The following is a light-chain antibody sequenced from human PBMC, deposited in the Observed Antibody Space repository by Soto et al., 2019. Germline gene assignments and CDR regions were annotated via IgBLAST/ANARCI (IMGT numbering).Light chain of an antibody. CDR1: QSISSL. CDR3: HHYNSYSEA. CDR2: KAS. V-gene: IGKV1-5*03. J-gene: IGKJ1*01. Sequence: IQMTQSPSTLSASVGAIVTITCRASQSISSLLAWYQQKPGKAPKLLIYKASTLKSGVPSRFSGSGSGTEFTLTISSLQPDDFATYYCHHYNSYSEAFGQGTKVDIK.